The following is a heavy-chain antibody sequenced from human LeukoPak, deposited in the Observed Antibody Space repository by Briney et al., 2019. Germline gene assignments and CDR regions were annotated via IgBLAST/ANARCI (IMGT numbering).Heavy chain of an antibody. CDR1: GFSFSSSW. V-gene: IGHV3-74*01. CDR2: INPDGTTT. J-gene: IGHJ4*02. D-gene: IGHD3-22*01. Sequence: PGGSLRLSCEASGFSFSSSWMHWVRQAPGKGLVWVSHINPDGTTTNYADSVKGRFTISRDNAKNTLYLQMNSLRAEDTAVYYCVRGIRDYYGLDYWGQGTLVTVSS. CDR3: VRGIRDYYGLDY.